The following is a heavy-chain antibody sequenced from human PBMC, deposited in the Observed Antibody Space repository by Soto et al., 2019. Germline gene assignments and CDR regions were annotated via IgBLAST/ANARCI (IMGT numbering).Heavy chain of an antibody. Sequence: PGGSLRLSCAASGFTFSSYGMHWVRQAPGKGLEWVAVISYDGSNKYYADSVKGRFAISRDNSKNTLYLQMNSLRAEDTAVYYCAKDSSEWELLGYFDYWGQGTLVTVSS. V-gene: IGHV3-30*18. CDR3: AKDSSEWELLGYFDY. CDR1: GFTFSSYG. J-gene: IGHJ4*02. CDR2: ISYDGSNK. D-gene: IGHD1-26*01.